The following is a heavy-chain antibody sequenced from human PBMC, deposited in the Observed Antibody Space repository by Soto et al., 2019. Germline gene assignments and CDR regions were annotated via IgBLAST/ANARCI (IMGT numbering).Heavy chain of an antibody. CDR1: GVTFSSYA. CDR2: ISYDGSNK. D-gene: IGHD6-13*01. CDR3: ARAGSSSTNYYYYGMDV. J-gene: IGHJ6*02. Sequence: GSLRLSCAASGVTFSSYAMHWVRQAPGKGLEWVAVISYDGSNKYYADSVKGRFTISRDNSKNTLYLQMNSLRAEDTAVYYCARAGSSSTNYYYYGMDVWGQGTPVTVSS. V-gene: IGHV3-30-3*01.